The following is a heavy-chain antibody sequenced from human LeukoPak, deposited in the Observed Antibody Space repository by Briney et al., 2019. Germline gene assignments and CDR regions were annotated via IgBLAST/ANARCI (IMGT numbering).Heavy chain of an antibody. Sequence: PWGTLALTCTVSGGSISSYYWSWIRQPPGKGLEWIGYIYYSGSTNYNPSLKSRVTISVDTSKNQFSLKLSSVTTADTAVYYCARRGRWLQEAPDYWGQGTLVTVSS. V-gene: IGHV4-59*01. CDR3: ARRGRWLQEAPDY. CDR2: IYYSGST. CDR1: GGSISSYY. D-gene: IGHD5-24*01. J-gene: IGHJ4*02.